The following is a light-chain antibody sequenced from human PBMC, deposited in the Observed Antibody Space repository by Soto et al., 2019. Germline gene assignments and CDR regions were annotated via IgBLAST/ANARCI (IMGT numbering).Light chain of an antibody. J-gene: IGKJ2*01. CDR1: QSVSSSY. CDR3: QQYGSSHPYT. V-gene: IGKV3-20*01. Sequence: EIVLTQSPGTLSLSPGERATLSCRASQSVSSSYLAWYQQKPGQAPRLLIYGASSRATGIPDRFSGSGSGTDFTLTISRLEPVDFAVYYCQQYGSSHPYTFGQGTKLEIK. CDR2: GAS.